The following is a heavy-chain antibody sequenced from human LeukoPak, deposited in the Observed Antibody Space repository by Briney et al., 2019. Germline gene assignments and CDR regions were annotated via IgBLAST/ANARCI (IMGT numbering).Heavy chain of an antibody. J-gene: IGHJ4*02. Sequence: GGSLRLSCAASGFTVSTYRMSWVRQAPGKGLQWVSAINPTDDTTYYADSVKGRFTISRDDSKNTLYLQMNSLRAEDTAVYYCAREYRSGVDYWGQGTLVTVSS. CDR1: GFTVSTYR. V-gene: IGHV3-23*01. CDR2: INPTDDTT. CDR3: AREYRSGVDY. D-gene: IGHD6-19*01.